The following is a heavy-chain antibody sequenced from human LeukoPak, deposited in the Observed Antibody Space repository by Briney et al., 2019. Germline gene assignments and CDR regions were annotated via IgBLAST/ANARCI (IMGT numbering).Heavy chain of an antibody. V-gene: IGHV4-39*07. Sequence: SETLSLTCNVSGGSISSSNYYWGWIRQPPGRGLEWIGSIYYSGSTYYNPSLKSRVTISVDTSKNQFSLKLSSVTAADTAVYYCARMNYYDSSGYYDYWGQGTLVTVSS. CDR1: GGSISSSNYY. CDR2: IYYSGST. D-gene: IGHD3-22*01. J-gene: IGHJ4*02. CDR3: ARMNYYDSSGYYDY.